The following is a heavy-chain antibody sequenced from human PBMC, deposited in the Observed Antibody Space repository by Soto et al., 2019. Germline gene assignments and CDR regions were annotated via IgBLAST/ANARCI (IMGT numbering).Heavy chain of an antibody. CDR3: ARELITMIVVAYGRAFDI. D-gene: IGHD3-22*01. J-gene: IGHJ3*02. Sequence: ASVKVSCKASGYTFTSYYMHWVRQAPGQGLEWMGIINPSGGSTSYAQKFQGRVTMTRDTSTSTVYMELSSLRSEDTAVYYCARELITMIVVAYGRAFDIWGQGTMVTVSS. V-gene: IGHV1-46*01. CDR2: INPSGGST. CDR1: GYTFTSYY.